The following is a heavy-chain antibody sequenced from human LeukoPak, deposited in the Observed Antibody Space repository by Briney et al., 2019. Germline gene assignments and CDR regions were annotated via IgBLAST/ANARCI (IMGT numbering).Heavy chain of an antibody. J-gene: IGHJ6*03. CDR2: IYYSGST. D-gene: IGHD2-15*01. V-gene: IGHV4-39*01. CDR3: ARRISWYYHYMDV. Sequence: PSETLSLTCTVSGGSISSSSYYWGWIRQPPGKGLEWIGSIYYSGSTYYNPSLKSRVTISVDTSKNQFSLKLSSVTAADTAVYYCARRISWYYHYMDVWGKGTTVTVSS. CDR1: GGSISSSSYY.